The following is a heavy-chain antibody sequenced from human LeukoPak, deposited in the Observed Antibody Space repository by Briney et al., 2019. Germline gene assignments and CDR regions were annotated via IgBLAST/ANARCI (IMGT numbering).Heavy chain of an antibody. Sequence: SETLSLTCAVSGGSISSGGYSWSWVRQPPGKGLEWIGYIYYSGSTYYNPSLKSRVTISVDRSKNQFSLKLSSVTAADTAVYYCARVGGSGSYYRYYFDYWGQGILVTVSS. D-gene: IGHD3-10*01. CDR2: IYYSGST. J-gene: IGHJ4*02. CDR3: ARVGGSGSYYRYYFDY. CDR1: GGSISSGGYS. V-gene: IGHV4-30-2*01.